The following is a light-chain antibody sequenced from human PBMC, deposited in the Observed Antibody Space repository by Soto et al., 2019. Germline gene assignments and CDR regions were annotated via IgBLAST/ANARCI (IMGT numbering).Light chain of an antibody. J-gene: IGKJ1*01. V-gene: IGKV3-11*01. CDR3: QQRYSWLRA. CDR1: RSVSSS. Sequence: EVVVTQSPDTLSLSPGETATLSCRASRSVSSSVAWYQHKPGQSPRLVVYSGDKRAPGIPPRFSGSGSGTDFTLTISSLESDDFAIYYCQQRYSWLRAFGPGTKVDIK. CDR2: SGD.